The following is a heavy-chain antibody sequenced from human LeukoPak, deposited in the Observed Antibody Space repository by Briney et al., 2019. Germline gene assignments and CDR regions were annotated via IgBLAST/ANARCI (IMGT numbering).Heavy chain of an antibody. CDR3: ARARYCSSSSCYLDS. D-gene: IGHD2-2*01. CDR1: GFTFSTYA. V-gene: IGHV3-23*01. Sequence: GGSLRLSCAASGFTFSTYAVSWVRQAPRKGLEWVSSVSGSGDSTYYADSVKGRFTISRDNSKNTMFLQMNSLRADDTAVYYCARARYCSSSSCYLDSWGQGALVTVSS. J-gene: IGHJ4*02. CDR2: VSGSGDST.